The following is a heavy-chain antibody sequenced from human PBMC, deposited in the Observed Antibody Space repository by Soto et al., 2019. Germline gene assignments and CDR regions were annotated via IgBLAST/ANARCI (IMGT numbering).Heavy chain of an antibody. J-gene: IGHJ6*03. Sequence: QLQLQESGPGLVKPSETLSLTCTVSGGSISSSSYYWGWIRQPPGKGLEWIGSIYYSGSTNYNPSLKSRVTISVDTSKSQFSLKLSTVTAADTAVYYCAIHIRGYYYYYMDVWGKGTTVTVSS. CDR1: GGSISSSSYY. V-gene: IGHV4-39*01. CDR3: AIHIRGYYYYYMDV. CDR2: IYYSGST. D-gene: IGHD3-22*01.